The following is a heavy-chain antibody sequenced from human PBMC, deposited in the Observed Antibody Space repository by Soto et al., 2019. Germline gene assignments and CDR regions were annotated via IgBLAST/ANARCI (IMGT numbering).Heavy chain of an antibody. J-gene: IGHJ6*01. CDR3: AKGSGHAYYYYGMDV. CDR2: ISGPGSNT. D-gene: IGHD6-19*01. V-gene: IGHV3-23*01. CDR1: GLIFSTYA. Sequence: PVGSLRLSCASTGLIFSTYAMSWVRHAPGKWLEWVSAISGPGSNTYYADSVKGRFTISRDNSKNTLYLQMESLRAEDTAVYYCAKGSGHAYYYYGMDVWGQGTTVNVSS.